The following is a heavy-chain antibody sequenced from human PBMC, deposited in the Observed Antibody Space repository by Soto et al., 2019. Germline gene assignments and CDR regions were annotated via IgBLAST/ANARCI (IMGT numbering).Heavy chain of an antibody. J-gene: IGHJ6*03. V-gene: IGHV1-18*01. CDR3: ARDQMITFGGVIAEYYYYYYMDV. CDR1: GYTFTSYG. Sequence: ASVKVSCKASGYTFTSYGISWVRQAPGQGLEWMGWISAYNGNTNYAQKLQGRVTMTTDTSTSTAYMELRSLRSDDTAVYYCARDQMITFGGVIAEYYYYYYMDVWGKGTTVTVSS. D-gene: IGHD3-16*02. CDR2: ISAYNGNT.